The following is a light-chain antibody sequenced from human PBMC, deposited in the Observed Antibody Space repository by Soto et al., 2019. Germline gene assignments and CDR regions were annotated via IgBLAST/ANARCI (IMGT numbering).Light chain of an antibody. Sequence: QSALTQPPSASGTPGQRVTISCSGSSANIGANTVNWYQQLPGTAPKLLMYSNDQRPSGVPDRFSGSKSGTSASLAIRGLQSEDEADYYCAAWDDSLTGHVVFGGGTQLTVL. CDR2: SND. CDR3: AAWDDSLTGHVV. J-gene: IGLJ2*01. CDR1: SANIGANT. V-gene: IGLV1-44*01.